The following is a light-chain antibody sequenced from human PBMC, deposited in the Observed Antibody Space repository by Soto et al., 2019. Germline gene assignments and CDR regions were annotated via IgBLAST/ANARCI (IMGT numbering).Light chain of an antibody. J-gene: IGLJ1*01. Sequence: QSALTQPASVSGSPGQSITISCTGTSSDVGGYNYVSWYQHHPGKAPKLIIYDVTNRPSGVSKPFSGSKSGNTASLTISGLRPEDEADYYCSSYTTSNTRQIVFGTGTKVTVL. CDR1: SSDVGGYNY. CDR2: DVT. CDR3: SSYTTSNTRQIV. V-gene: IGLV2-14*03.